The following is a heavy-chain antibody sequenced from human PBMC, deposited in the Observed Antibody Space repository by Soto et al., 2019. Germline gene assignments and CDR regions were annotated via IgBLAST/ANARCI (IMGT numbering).Heavy chain of an antibody. V-gene: IGHV1-2*04. D-gene: IGHD2-2*01. CDR3: ARDRGTSCYDY. J-gene: IGHJ4*02. CDR1: GYTFTGYY. Sequence: ASVKVSCKASGYTFTGYYMHWARQAPGQGLEWMGWINPNSGGTNYAQKFQGWVTMTRDTSISTAYMELSRLRSDDTAVYYCARDRGTSCYDYWGQGTLVTVSS. CDR2: INPNSGGT.